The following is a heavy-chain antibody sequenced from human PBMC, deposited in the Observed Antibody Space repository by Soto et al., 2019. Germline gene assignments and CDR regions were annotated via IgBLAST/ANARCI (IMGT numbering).Heavy chain of an antibody. D-gene: IGHD3-10*01. Sequence: LRLSCGASGFIFSNFDMHWVRQTTEKGLEWVSGIGFAGDTNYSGSVKGRFTISRENAKNSLFLQMNSLRVGDTAVYYCVRGLPGGFDPWGQGTLVTVSS. CDR3: VRGLPGGFDP. CDR2: IGFAGDT. CDR1: GFIFSNFD. J-gene: IGHJ5*02. V-gene: IGHV3-13*01.